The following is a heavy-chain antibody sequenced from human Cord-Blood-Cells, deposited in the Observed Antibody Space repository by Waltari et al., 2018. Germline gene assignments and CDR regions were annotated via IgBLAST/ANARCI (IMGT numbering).Heavy chain of an antibody. D-gene: IGHD1-7*01. CDR3: AAVGITGTTYYFDY. CDR1: GFTFTSSA. CDR2: IVVGSGNT. V-gene: IGHV1-58*01. Sequence: QMQLVQSGPEVKKPGTSVKVSCKASGFTFTSSAVQRVRQARGQRLEWIGWIVVGSGNTNYAQKFQERVTITRDMSTSTAYMELSSLRSEDTAVYYCAAVGITGTTYYFDYWGQGTLVTVSS. J-gene: IGHJ4*02.